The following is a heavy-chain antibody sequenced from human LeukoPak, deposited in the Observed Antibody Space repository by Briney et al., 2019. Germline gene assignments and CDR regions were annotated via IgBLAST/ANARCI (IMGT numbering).Heavy chain of an antibody. V-gene: IGHV4-59*08. CDR2: IYYTGST. J-gene: IGHJ4*02. CDR3: ARFSQYYDSPTHYLDY. Sequence: SESLSLTCTVSGGSINNYYWRWVRQPPGAGLEWLAYIYYTGSTNYNPSLKTRLTISVDTSKNQFSLRLNSVTAADTAVHYCARFSQYYDSPTHYLDYWGQGILVTVSS. CDR1: GGSINNYY. D-gene: IGHD2/OR15-2a*01.